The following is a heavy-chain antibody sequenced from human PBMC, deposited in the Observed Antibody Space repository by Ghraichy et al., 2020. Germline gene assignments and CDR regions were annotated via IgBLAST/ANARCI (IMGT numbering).Heavy chain of an antibody. J-gene: IGHJ2*01. CDR3: ARARQWLPRYWYFDL. D-gene: IGHD6-19*01. Sequence: SETLSLTCAVYGGSFSGYYWSWIRQPPGKGLESIGEINHSGSTNYNPSLKSRVTISVDTSKNQFSLKVKSVTAADTAVYYCARARQWLPRYWYFDLWGRGTLVTVSS. CDR1: GGSFSGYY. V-gene: IGHV4-34*01. CDR2: INHSGST.